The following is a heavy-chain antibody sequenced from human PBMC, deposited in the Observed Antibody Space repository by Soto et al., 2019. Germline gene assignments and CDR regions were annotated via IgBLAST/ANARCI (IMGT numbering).Heavy chain of an antibody. Sequence: SETLSVTCTVAGGSISSYYWSWIRKPPGKGLEWIGYIYYSGSTNYNPSLKSRVTISVDTSKNQFSLKVSSVTGADTAVYYCARVFSDSSSFFDPWGQGTLVTVSS. J-gene: IGHJ5*02. CDR3: ARVFSDSSSFFDP. CDR1: GGSISSYY. V-gene: IGHV4-59*12. CDR2: IYYSGST. D-gene: IGHD6-13*01.